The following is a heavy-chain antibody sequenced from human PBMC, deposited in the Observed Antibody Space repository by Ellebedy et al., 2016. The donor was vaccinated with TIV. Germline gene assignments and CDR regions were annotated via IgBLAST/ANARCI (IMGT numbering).Heavy chain of an antibody. D-gene: IGHD1-26*01. Sequence: AASVKVSCKASGYIFTNFGIDWVRQAPGQGLEWMGWISAYNGNTNYAQRFQGRVTMTTDTSTSTAYMELRSLRSDDTAVYYCARDPNTLGTTMADSWGQGTLVTVSS. CDR1: GYIFTNFG. V-gene: IGHV1-18*01. J-gene: IGHJ4*02. CDR3: ARDPNTLGTTMADS. CDR2: ISAYNGNT.